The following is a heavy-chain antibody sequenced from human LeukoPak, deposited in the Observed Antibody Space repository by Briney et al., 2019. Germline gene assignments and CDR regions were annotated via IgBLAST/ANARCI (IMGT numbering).Heavy chain of an antibody. Sequence: SQTLSLTCSVSGGSTSSGSYYWSWIRQPAGKGLEWIGHIYTSGSSNYNPSLKSRVTTSVDTSKNQFSLKLSSVTAADTAVYYCAIEKYDILTGPDAFDIWGQGTMVTVSS. V-gene: IGHV4-61*09. CDR1: GGSTSSGSYY. D-gene: IGHD3-9*01. CDR3: AIEKYDILTGPDAFDI. CDR2: IYTSGSS. J-gene: IGHJ3*02.